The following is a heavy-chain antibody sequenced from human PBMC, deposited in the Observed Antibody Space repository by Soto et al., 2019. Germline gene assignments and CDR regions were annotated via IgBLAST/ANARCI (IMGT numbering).Heavy chain of an antibody. CDR3: EKDVTRQLAYWLDP. D-gene: IGHD3-16*01. CDR1: GYTFTSHG. V-gene: IGHV1-18*04. J-gene: IGHJ5*02. CDR2: ISAYNGGT. Sequence: GASVKVSSKTPGYTFTSHGISWVRWAPGRGLEWMGWISAYNGGTEYAQKFQGRVTLTRDTSIATAYLTLTSLTSDDTALYYCEKDVTRQLAYWLDPWGQGTQVTVS.